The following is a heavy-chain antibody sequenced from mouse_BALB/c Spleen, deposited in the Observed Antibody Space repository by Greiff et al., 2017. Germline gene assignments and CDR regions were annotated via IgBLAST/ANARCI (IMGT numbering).Heavy chain of an antibody. CDR3: ARRGAPYAMDY. Sequence: VKLMESGAELARPGASVKLSCKASGYTFTSYWMQWVKQRPGQGLEWIGAIYPGDGDTRYTQKFKGKATLTADKSSSTAYMQLSSLASEDSAVYYCARRGAPYAMDYWGQGTSVTVSS. V-gene: IGHV1-87*01. J-gene: IGHJ4*01. CDR1: GYTFTSYW. CDR2: IYPGDGDT.